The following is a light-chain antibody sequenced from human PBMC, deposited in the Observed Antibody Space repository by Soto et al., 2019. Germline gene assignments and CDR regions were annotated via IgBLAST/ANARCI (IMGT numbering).Light chain of an antibody. J-gene: IGKJ1*01. Sequence: AIQMTQSPSSLSASVGDRVTIACRASQGIRNDLGWYQQKPEKAPKLLIYAASSLESGVPSRFSGSGSGTLFTLTIRSLQPEDFATYYCLQDHSYPWTFGQGTKVDIK. CDR1: QGIRND. V-gene: IGKV1-6*01. CDR2: AAS. CDR3: LQDHSYPWT.